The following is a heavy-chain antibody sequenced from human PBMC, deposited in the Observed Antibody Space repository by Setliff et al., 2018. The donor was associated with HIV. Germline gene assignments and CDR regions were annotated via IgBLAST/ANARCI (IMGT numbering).Heavy chain of an antibody. J-gene: IGHJ4*01. CDR2: IYYTENT. V-gene: IGHV4-39*01. CDR3: ATLRWLRSKHSDY. Sequence: SETLSLTCTVSGGSITNSNYYWGWFRQPPGKGLEWIGAIYYTENTYYNPSLKRRVTMSVDTSKNQFSLKLRSVTAADTAVYFCATLRWLRSKHSDYWGQGILVTVSS. D-gene: IGHD5-12*01. CDR1: GGSITNSNYY.